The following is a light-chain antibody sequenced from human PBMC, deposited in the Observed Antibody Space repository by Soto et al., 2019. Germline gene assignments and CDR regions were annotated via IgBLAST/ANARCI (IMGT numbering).Light chain of an antibody. V-gene: IGKV3-15*01. J-gene: IGKJ1*01. CDR3: QQYNNWPRT. CDR2: GAS. CDR1: QSVSSN. Sequence: EIVMKQSPATLSVSTGERATLSCRASQSVSSNLAWYQQKPGQAPRLLIYGASTRATGIPARFSGSGSGTEFTLTISSLQSEDFAVYYCQQYNNWPRTFGQGTKVDNK.